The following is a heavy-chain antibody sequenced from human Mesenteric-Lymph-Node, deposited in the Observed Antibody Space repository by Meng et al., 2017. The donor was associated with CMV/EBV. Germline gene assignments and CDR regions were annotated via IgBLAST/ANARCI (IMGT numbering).Heavy chain of an antibody. J-gene: IGHJ4*02. V-gene: IGHV1-18*01. CDR3: ARDIDNYYYGSGTFLSDY. D-gene: IGHD3-10*01. CDR2: ISGHNGNT. CDR1: GYTFSDYG. Sequence: ASVKVSCKASGYTFSDYGISWVRQAPGQGLEWMGWISGHNGNTKYAQKVQGRVAMTTDTPTSTAYMELRSLGSDDTSVYYCARDIDNYYYGSGTFLSDYLGQGTLVTVSS.